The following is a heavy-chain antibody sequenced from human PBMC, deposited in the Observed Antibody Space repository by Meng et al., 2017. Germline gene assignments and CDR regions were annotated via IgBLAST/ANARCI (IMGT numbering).Heavy chain of an antibody. Sequence: SETLSLTCTVSGGSISSSSYYWGWIRQPPGKGLEWIGEINHSGSTNYNPSLKSRVTISVDTSKNQSSLKLSSVTAADTAVYYCARYGGSSWSYYYYYYGMDVWGQGTTVTVSS. CDR1: GGSISSSSYY. V-gene: IGHV4-39*07. CDR3: ARYGGSSWSYYYYYYGMDV. J-gene: IGHJ6*02. CDR2: INHSGST. D-gene: IGHD6-13*01.